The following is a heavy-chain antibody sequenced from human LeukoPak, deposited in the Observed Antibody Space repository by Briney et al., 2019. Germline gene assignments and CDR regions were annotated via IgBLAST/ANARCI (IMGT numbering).Heavy chain of an antibody. V-gene: IGHV3-21*01. Sequence: GGSLRLSCAASGFTFSSYSMNWVRQAPGKGLEWVSSISSSSSYIYYADSVKGRFTISRDNAKNSLYLQMNSLRAEDTAVYYCARDQVMAGSLQNWFDPWGQGTLVTVSS. CDR1: GFTFSSYS. CDR2: ISSSSSYI. D-gene: IGHD6-19*01. J-gene: IGHJ5*02. CDR3: ARDQVMAGSLQNWFDP.